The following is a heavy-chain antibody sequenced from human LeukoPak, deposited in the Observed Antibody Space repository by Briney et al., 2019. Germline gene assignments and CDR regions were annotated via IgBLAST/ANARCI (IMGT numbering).Heavy chain of an antibody. CDR3: ARGIFGSGSYPDF. J-gene: IGHJ4*02. Sequence: PGTSLRLSCAASGFAFNTYAMHWVRQAPGKGLEWVTLIWHDGSHKFYIDSVRGRFTISRDNSKNTVYLQMNGLRAEDTAVYYCARGIFGSGSYPDFWGQGTLVTVSS. V-gene: IGHV3-33*01. D-gene: IGHD3-10*01. CDR2: IWHDGSHK. CDR1: GFAFNTYA.